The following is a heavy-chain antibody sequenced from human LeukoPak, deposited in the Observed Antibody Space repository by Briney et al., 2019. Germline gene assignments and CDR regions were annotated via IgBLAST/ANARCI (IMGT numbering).Heavy chain of an antibody. J-gene: IGHJ4*02. CDR2: IYSGGST. D-gene: IGHD3-16*01. V-gene: IGHV3-53*01. Sequence: PGGSLRLSCAASGFTVSSNYMSWVRQAPGKGLEWVSVIYSGGSTYYADSVKGRFTISRDNAKNSLYLQMNSLRAEDTAVYYCARDRLGGDFDYWGQGTLVTVSS. CDR3: ARDRLGGDFDY. CDR1: GFTVSSNY.